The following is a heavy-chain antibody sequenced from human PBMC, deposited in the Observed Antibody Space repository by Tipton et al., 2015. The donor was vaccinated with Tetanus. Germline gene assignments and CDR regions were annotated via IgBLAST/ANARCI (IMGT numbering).Heavy chain of an antibody. J-gene: IGHJ3*01. CDR2: IYYSGST. Sequence: TLSLTCTVSGDSITSSSYFWGWIRQPPGKGLEWVGYIYYSGSTYYNPSLKSRVAISMDTSKNQISLKLSSVTAADTAVYYCARRSYCSSSRCFDAFDLWGQGTMVTVSS. D-gene: IGHD2-2*01. CDR3: ARRSYCSSSRCFDAFDL. V-gene: IGHV4-61*05. CDR1: GDSITSSSYF.